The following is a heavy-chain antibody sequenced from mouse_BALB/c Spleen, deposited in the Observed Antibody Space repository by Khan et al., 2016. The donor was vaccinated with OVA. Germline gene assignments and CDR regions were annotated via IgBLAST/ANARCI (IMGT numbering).Heavy chain of an antibody. J-gene: IGHJ2*01. D-gene: IGHD1-2*01. CDR3: ARTARIKY. CDR2: ISYSGRT. Sequence: EVQLQESGPGLVKPSQSLSLTCTVTGYSITSGYGWNWIRQFQGNKLDWMGYISYSGRTNYNPSLKSRISITRDTSKNQFFLQLHSVTNEDTATYYCARTARIKYWGQGTTLTVSS. CDR1: GYSITSGYG. V-gene: IGHV3-2*02.